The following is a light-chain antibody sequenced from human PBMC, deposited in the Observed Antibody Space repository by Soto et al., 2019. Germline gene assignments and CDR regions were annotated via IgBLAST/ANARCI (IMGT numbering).Light chain of an antibody. Sequence: PGERATLSCRASQSVSSYLAWYQQKPGQAPRLLIYDASNRATGIPARFSGSGSGTDFTLTISSLEPEDFAVYYCQQRINWLTFGGGTKVEIK. J-gene: IGKJ4*01. CDR2: DAS. CDR3: QQRINWLT. V-gene: IGKV3-11*01. CDR1: QSVSSY.